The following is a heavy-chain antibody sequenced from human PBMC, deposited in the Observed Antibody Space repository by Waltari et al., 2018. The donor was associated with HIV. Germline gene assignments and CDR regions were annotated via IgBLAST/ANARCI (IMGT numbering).Heavy chain of an antibody. V-gene: IGHV4-61*02. CDR3: ARLPYSGSYYFDY. CDR1: GGPISRGSYY. CDR2: IYTSGST. Sequence: VQLQESGPGLVQPSQTLSLTCTPSGGPISRGSYYWSWIRQPDGKGLEWIGRIYTSGSTNYNPSLKSRVTISVDTSKNQFSLKLSSVTAADTAVYYCARLPYSGSYYFDYWGQGTLVTVSS. J-gene: IGHJ4*02. D-gene: IGHD1-26*01.